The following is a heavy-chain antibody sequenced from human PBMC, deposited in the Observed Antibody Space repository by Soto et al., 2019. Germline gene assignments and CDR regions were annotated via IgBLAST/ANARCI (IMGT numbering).Heavy chain of an antibody. Sequence: QVQLVESGGGVVQPGRSLRLSCAASGFTFSSYGMHWVRQAPGKGLEWVAVIWYDGSNKYYADSVKGRFTISRDNSKNRRYLQRNSLRAEDTAVDYCARGSSSNGMDVWGQGTTVTVSS. CDR3: ARGSSSNGMDV. CDR1: GFTFSSYG. J-gene: IGHJ6*02. D-gene: IGHD6-6*01. V-gene: IGHV3-33*01. CDR2: IWYDGSNK.